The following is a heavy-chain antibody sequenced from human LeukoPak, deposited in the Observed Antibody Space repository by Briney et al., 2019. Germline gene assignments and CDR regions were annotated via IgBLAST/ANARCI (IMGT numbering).Heavy chain of an antibody. Sequence: GGSLRLSCAASGFTFSSYAMSWVRQAPGKGLEWVSAISGSGDNTYYADSVKGRFTISRDNSKNTLYLQMNSLRAEDTAVYYCARVTYGSGTYGAFDYWGQGTLVTVSS. J-gene: IGHJ4*02. CDR3: ARVTYGSGTYGAFDY. CDR1: GFTFSSYA. CDR2: ISGSGDNT. V-gene: IGHV3-23*01. D-gene: IGHD3-10*01.